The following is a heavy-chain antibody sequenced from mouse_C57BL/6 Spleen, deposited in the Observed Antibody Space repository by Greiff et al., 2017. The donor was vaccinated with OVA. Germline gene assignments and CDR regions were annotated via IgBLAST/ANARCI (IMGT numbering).Heavy chain of an antibody. Sequence: EVMLVESGEGLVKPGGSLKLSCAASGFTFSSYAMSWVRQTPEKRLEWVAYISSGGDYIYYADTVKGRFTISRDNARNTLYLQMSSLKSEDTAMYYCTSYGNYRSYWYFDVWGTGTTVTVSS. J-gene: IGHJ1*03. D-gene: IGHD2-1*01. CDR1: GFTFSSYA. CDR3: TSYGNYRSYWYFDV. V-gene: IGHV5-9-1*02. CDR2: ISSGGDYI.